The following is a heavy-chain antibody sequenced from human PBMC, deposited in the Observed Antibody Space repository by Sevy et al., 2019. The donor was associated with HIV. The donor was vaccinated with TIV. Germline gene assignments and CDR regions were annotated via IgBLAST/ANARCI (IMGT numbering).Heavy chain of an antibody. CDR2: ISSSGNTI. Sequence: GGSLRLSCAASGFTFSDYYMNWVRQAPGKGLEWVSYISSSGNTIYYADSVKGRFTISRDNAKNSLYLQMNSLRAEDTAVYYCARDPTYYDFWSGYYTGWFDHWGQGTLVTVSS. J-gene: IGHJ5*02. CDR3: ARDPTYYDFWSGYYTGWFDH. D-gene: IGHD3-3*01. V-gene: IGHV3-11*01. CDR1: GFTFSDYY.